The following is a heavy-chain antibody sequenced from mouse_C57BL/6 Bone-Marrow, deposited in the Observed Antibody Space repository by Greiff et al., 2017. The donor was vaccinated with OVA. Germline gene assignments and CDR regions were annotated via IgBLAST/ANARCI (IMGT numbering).Heavy chain of an antibody. V-gene: IGHV1-82*01. D-gene: IGHD1-1*01. CDR3: ARGGNYYGSSPYWYFDV. CDR1: GYAFSSSW. CDR2: IYPGDGDT. J-gene: IGHJ1*03. Sequence: QVQLQQSGPELVKPGASVKISCKASGYAFSSSWMNWVKQRPGKGLEWIGRIYPGDGDTNYNGKFKGKATLTADKSSSTAYMQLSSLTSEDSAVYFCARGGNYYGSSPYWYFDVWGTGTTVTVSS.